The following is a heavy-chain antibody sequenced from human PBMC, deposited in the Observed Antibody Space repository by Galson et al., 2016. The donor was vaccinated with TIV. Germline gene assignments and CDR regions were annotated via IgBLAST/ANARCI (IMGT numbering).Heavy chain of an antibody. Sequence: SVKVSCKASGDTFNNYAVNWVRQAPGQGLEWMGGILPISSTTDYAQNFQGRVTITSDASTSTVHLDFNSLRSEDTAVYFCARDIPCGGSCYFFDDWGQGTLVIVSS. CDR1: GDTFNNYA. CDR3: ARDIPCGGSCYFFDD. V-gene: IGHV1-69*13. CDR2: ILPISSTT. D-gene: IGHD2-15*01. J-gene: IGHJ4*02.